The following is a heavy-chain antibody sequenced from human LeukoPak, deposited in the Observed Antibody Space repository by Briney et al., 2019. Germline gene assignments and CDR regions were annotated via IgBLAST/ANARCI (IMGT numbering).Heavy chain of an antibody. V-gene: IGHV3-9*01. CDR1: GFTFDDYA. J-gene: IGHJ4*02. CDR2: ISWNSGSI. D-gene: IGHD4-23*01. Sequence: GRSLRLSCAASGFTFDDYAVDWGRQAPGKGLEWVAGISWNSGSIGYADSVKGRFTISRDNAKNSLYLQMNSLRAEDTALYYCAKDHGPMTTVVTLGYWGQGTLVTVSS. CDR3: AKDHGPMTTVVTLGY.